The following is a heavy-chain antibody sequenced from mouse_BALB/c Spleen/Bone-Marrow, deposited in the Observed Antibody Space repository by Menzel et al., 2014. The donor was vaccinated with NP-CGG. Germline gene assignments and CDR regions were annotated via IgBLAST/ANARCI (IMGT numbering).Heavy chain of an antibody. CDR2: ISSGGSYT. CDR1: GFTFSTYA. D-gene: IGHD1-1*01. Sequence: EVQVVESGGVLVKPGGSLKLSCAASGFTFSTYAMSWVRQSPEKRLEWVAEISSGGSYTYYPDTVTGRFTISGDNAKNTLYLEMSSLRSEDTAMYYCARDGYGSSDWGQGTLVTVSA. V-gene: IGHV5-9-4*01. CDR3: ARDGYGSSD. J-gene: IGHJ3*01.